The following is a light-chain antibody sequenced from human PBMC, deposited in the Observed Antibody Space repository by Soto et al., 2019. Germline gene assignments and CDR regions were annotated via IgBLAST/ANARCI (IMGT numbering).Light chain of an antibody. CDR1: SSDVGGYNY. CDR2: EVT. Sequence: QSVLTQPPSASGSPGQSVTISCTGNSSDVGGYNYVSWYQQHPGKAPKPMIYEVTKRPSGVPDRFSGSKSGNTASLTVSGLQAEDEADYYCSSYAGSNNFVFGSGTRSPA. J-gene: IGLJ1*01. V-gene: IGLV2-8*01. CDR3: SSYAGSNNFV.